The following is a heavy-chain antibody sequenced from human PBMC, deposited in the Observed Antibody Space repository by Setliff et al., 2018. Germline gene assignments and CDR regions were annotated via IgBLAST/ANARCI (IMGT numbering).Heavy chain of an antibody. CDR3: LRLVRYCSRTSCQRTSGDEV. CDR2: IGVYSGNT. J-gene: IGHJ4*02. CDR1: GYTFRRSI. D-gene: IGHD2-8*01. V-gene: IGHV1-18*01. Sequence: ASVKVSCKASGYTFRRSIVSWVRQAPGQGLEWLGWIGVYSGNTYTAQRFQGRVTMTTDTSTNMAYLELRGLRSDDTAVYYCLRLVRYCSRTSCQRTSGDEVWGQGTLVTVSS.